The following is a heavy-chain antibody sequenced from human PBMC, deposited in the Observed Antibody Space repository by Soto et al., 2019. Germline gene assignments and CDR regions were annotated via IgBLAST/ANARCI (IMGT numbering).Heavy chain of an antibody. CDR2: IHMDGTTT. Sequence: EVQLVESGGGLVQPGGYLRLSCAASGFTFSNYWMHWIRQAPGEGLVWVSHIHMDGTTTNYADSVEGRFTISRDNARNTLWLQMNSLRADDTSVYYCARVAVGAYRFDPWGQGTLVIVSS. J-gene: IGHJ5*02. CDR3: ARVAVGAYRFDP. D-gene: IGHD1-26*01. CDR1: GFTFSNYW. V-gene: IGHV3-74*01.